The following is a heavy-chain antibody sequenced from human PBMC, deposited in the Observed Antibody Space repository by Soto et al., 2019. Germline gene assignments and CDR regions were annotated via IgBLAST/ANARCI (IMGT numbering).Heavy chain of an antibody. J-gene: IGHJ2*01. CDR2: IYYRGST. Sequence: QVQLQESGPGLVKPSETLSLTCTVSGGSISSYYWSWIRQPPGKGLEWIGYIYYRGSTNYNPSLKSRVTISVDTSKKQFSLKLRSVTAADAAVYYCARKSGECRGGSCYWYFDLWGRGTLVTVSS. D-gene: IGHD2-15*01. CDR3: ARKSGECRGGSCYWYFDL. CDR1: GGSISSYY. V-gene: IGHV4-59*01.